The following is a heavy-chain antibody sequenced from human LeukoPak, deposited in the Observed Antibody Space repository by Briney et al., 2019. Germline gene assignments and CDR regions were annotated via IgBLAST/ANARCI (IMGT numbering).Heavy chain of an antibody. D-gene: IGHD2-21*01. V-gene: IGHV3-23*01. CDR3: AKIKCGGDCYSHYFDY. J-gene: IGHJ4*02. Sequence: GGSLRLSCAASGFTFSSYAMSWVRQAPGKGLEWVSAISGSGGSTYYADSVKGRFTISRDNSKNTLYLQMNSLRAEDTAVYYCAKIKCGGDCYSHYFDYWGQGTLVTVSS. CDR1: GFTFSSYA. CDR2: ISGSGGST.